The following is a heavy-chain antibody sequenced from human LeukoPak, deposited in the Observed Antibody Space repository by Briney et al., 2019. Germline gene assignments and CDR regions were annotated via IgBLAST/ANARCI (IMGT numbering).Heavy chain of an antibody. D-gene: IGHD6-19*01. V-gene: IGHV3-48*03. CDR1: GFTFSSYE. CDR3: ARSIAVAAPARIYYMDV. J-gene: IGHJ6*03. CDR2: ISSSGSTI. Sequence: PGGSLRLSCAASGFTFSSYEMNWVRQAPGKGLEWVSYISSSGSTIYYADSVKGRFTISRDNAKNSLYLQMNSLRAEDTAVYYCARSIAVAAPARIYYMDVWGKGTTVTVSS.